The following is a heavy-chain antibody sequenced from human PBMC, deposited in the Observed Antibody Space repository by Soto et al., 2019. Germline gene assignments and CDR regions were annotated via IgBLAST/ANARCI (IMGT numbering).Heavy chain of an antibody. V-gene: IGHV3-23*01. Sequence: GGSLRLSCAASGFTFSSYAMSWVRQAPGKGLEWVSAISGSGGSTYYADSVKGRFTISRDNSKNTLYLQMNSLRAEDTAVYYCAKSDHMTYYYYYYMDVWGKGTTVTVSS. J-gene: IGHJ6*03. CDR2: ISGSGGST. CDR1: GFTFSSYA. CDR3: AKSDHMTYYYYYYMDV.